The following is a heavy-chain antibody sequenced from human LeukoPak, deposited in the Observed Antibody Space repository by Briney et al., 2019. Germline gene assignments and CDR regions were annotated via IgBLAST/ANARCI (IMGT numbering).Heavy chain of an antibody. Sequence: TGGSLRLSCAASGFTFSSHWMSWVRQAPGKGLQWVANIKPDGSEKKYADSVKGRFTISRDNAKNSLSLHMNSLRDEDTAVYYCARDRGWYRADIWGQGTLVTVSS. CDR1: GFTFSSHW. CDR3: ARDRGWYRADI. D-gene: IGHD6-19*01. V-gene: IGHV3-7*04. J-gene: IGHJ4*02. CDR2: IKPDGSEK.